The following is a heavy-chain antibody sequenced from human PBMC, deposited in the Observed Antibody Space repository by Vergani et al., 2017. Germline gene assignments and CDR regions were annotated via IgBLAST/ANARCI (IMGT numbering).Heavy chain of an antibody. CDR1: GYTFTSYD. Sequence: QVQLVQSGAEVKKPGASVKVSCKASGYTFTSYDINWVRQATGQGLEWMGWMNPNSGNTGYAQKFQGRVTMTRNTSISTAYMELGSLRSEDTAVYYCARVMYSSGWYANDAFDIWGQGTMVTVSS. CDR2: MNPNSGNT. CDR3: ARVMYSSGWYANDAFDI. D-gene: IGHD6-19*01. V-gene: IGHV1-8*01. J-gene: IGHJ3*02.